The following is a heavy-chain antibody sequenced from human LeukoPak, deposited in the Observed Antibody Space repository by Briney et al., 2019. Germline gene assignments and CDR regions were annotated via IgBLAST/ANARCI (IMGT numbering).Heavy chain of an antibody. CDR2: MNPNSANR. J-gene: IGHJ3*02. CDR3: ASVPATVVTSHAFDI. D-gene: IGHD4-23*01. CDR1: GYTFTNYD. Sequence: ASVTVSCTASGYTFTNYDINWVRQAPGQGLEWMGWMNPNSANRGYAQRFQGRVTMTRDTSISTAYMELSSLRSEDTAVYYCASVPATVVTSHAFDIWGQGTMVTVSS. V-gene: IGHV1-8*01.